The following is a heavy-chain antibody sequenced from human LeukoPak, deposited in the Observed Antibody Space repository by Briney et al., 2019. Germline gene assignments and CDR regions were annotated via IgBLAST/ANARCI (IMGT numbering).Heavy chain of an antibody. Sequence: SETLSLTCTVSGGFITSSSYYWGWIRQPPGKGLEWIGTIYYSGSTNYNPSLKSRVTISVDTSKSQFSLEVNSVIAADTAVYYCARQVATKGEWAFDIWGQGTVVTVSS. V-gene: IGHV4-39*07. CDR1: GGFITSSSYY. J-gene: IGHJ3*02. CDR3: ARQVATKGEWAFDI. D-gene: IGHD5-12*01. CDR2: IYYSGST.